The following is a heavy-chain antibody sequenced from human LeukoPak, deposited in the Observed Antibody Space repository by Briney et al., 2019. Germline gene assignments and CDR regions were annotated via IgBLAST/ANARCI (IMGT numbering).Heavy chain of an antibody. D-gene: IGHD3-16*01. Sequence: SETLSLTCAVYGGSFSGYYWSWIRQPPGKGLEWIGEINHSGSTNYNPSLKSRVTISVDTSKNQFSLKLSSVTAAHTAVYYCARGEKGAARGGSDTNWFDPWGQGTLVTVSS. CDR1: GGSFSGYY. CDR2: INHSGST. CDR3: ARGEKGAARGGSDTNWFDP. V-gene: IGHV4-34*01. J-gene: IGHJ5*02.